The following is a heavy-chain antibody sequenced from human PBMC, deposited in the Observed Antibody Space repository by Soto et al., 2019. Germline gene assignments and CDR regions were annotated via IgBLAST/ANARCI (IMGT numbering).Heavy chain of an antibody. CDR1: WFTFSGSA. Sequence: PVGSLRLSCAVSWFTFSGSAMHWVRQASGKGLEWVGRIRSKANSYATAYAASVKGRFTISRDDSKNTAYLQMNSLKTEDTAVYYCTRREAVAGTRDDYWGQGTLVTVSS. J-gene: IGHJ4*02. D-gene: IGHD6-19*01. V-gene: IGHV3-73*01. CDR2: IRSKANSYAT. CDR3: TRREAVAGTRDDY.